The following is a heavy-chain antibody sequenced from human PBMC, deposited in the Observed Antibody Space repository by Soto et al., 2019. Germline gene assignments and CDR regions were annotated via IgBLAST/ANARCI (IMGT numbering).Heavy chain of an antibody. CDR2: IYWDDDK. J-gene: IGHJ4*02. CDR1: GFSLSTSGVG. CDR3: AQTNYYDSSGYPYYFDY. V-gene: IGHV2-5*02. D-gene: IGHD3-22*01. Sequence: QITLKESGPTLVKPTQTLTLTCTFSGFSLSTSGVGVGWIRQPPGKALEWLALIYWDDDKRYSPSLKSRLTITKXXSXNXXVLTMTNMDPVDTATYYCAQTNYYDSSGYPYYFDYWGQGTLVTVSS.